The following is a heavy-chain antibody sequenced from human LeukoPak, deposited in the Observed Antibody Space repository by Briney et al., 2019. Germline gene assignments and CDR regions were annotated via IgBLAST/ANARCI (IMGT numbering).Heavy chain of an antibody. CDR1: GLTFISHA. Sequence: GGSLTLSRAVSGLTFISHATSWVRPPPREGLEWVSCNIGRGGSTYYADSVKGRFTISRDNSKNTLYLQMNSLRAEDTAVYYCAKMVSLCPTATTGYYGMDVWGQGTTVTVSS. V-gene: IGHV3-23*01. J-gene: IGHJ6*02. CDR3: AKMVSLCPTATTGYYGMDV. D-gene: IGHD1-1*01. CDR2: NIGRGGST.